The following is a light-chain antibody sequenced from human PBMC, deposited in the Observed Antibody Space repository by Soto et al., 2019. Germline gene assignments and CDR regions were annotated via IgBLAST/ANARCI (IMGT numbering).Light chain of an antibody. J-gene: IGKJ3*01. CDR2: AES. CDR1: QGIRNH. Sequence: DLQMTQSPSSLFSSLGESVTITCRASQGIRNHLGWYQQKPGKAPKRMIYAESTRATDIPDRLNGSGSGTDLDLTISRLEPEDFALYYCQQYNDSPLTFGPGTKVDIK. CDR3: QQYNDSPLT. V-gene: IGKV1-17*01.